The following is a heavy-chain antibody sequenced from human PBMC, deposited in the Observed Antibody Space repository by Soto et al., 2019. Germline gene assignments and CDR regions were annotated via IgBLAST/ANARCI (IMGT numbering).Heavy chain of an antibody. CDR1: GYTFTGYA. CDR2: IHPANGDT. CDR3: ARDLIQGFWSGGF. Sequence: QVQLVQSGAEVKEPGASVKVSCKASGYTFTGYALHWMRQAPGRGLEWVGWIHPANGDTKFSQSLQDRVTFTRDTSATTVYMELTGLTSEDTAVYYCARDLIQGFWSGGFWGQGTLVTVSS. J-gene: IGHJ4*02. V-gene: IGHV1-3*01. D-gene: IGHD3-3*01.